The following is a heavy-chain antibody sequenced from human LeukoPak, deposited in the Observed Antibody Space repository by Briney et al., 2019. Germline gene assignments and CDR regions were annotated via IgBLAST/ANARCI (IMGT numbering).Heavy chain of an antibody. V-gene: IGHV4-59*08. J-gene: IGHJ3*02. D-gene: IGHD6-13*01. Sequence: SETLSLTCTVSGGSISSNYWSWIRQPPGKGLEWIGYIYNSGSTNYNPSLKSRVTISIDTSKNQFSLKLTSVTAADTAVYYCARHSAHSSTNDAFDMWGQGTLVIVSS. CDR3: ARHSAHSSTNDAFDM. CDR1: GGSISSNY. CDR2: IYNSGST.